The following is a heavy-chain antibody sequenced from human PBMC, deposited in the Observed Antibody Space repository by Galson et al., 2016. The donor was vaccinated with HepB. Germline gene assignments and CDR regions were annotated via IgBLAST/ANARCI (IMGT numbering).Heavy chain of an antibody. CDR2: IHSGGST. CDR3: AREGFNAFDV. D-gene: IGHD3-3*01. V-gene: IGHV3-53*01. CDR1: GFTVRTLY. Sequence: SLRLSCAASGFTVRTLYMSWVRQAPGKGLEWVSVIHSGGSTYHADSVKGRFTVSSDNSKNTVYLQMNSLRVEDTAIYYCAREGFNAFDVWGQGTVVTISS. J-gene: IGHJ3*01.